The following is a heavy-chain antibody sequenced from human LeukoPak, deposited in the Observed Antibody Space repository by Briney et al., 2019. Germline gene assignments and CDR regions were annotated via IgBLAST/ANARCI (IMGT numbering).Heavy chain of an antibody. Sequence: GGSLRLSCAASGFTFSTYSMNWVRQAPGKGLEWVSSISSSSYYIYYADSVRGRFTISRDNAKNSLYLQMNSLRAEDTAVYYCARDPYSGSYGNYYYYFMDVWGKGTTVTISS. CDR2: ISSSSYYI. J-gene: IGHJ6*03. CDR1: GFTFSTYS. V-gene: IGHV3-21*01. CDR3: ARDPYSGSYGNYYYYFMDV. D-gene: IGHD1-26*01.